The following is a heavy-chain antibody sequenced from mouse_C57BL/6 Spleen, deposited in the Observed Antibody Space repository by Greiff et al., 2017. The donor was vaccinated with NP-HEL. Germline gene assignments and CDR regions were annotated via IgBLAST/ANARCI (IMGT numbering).Heavy chain of an antibody. CDR2: ISSGSSTI. CDR3: ARLYYDYDEGYAMDY. J-gene: IGHJ4*01. CDR1: GFTFSDYG. D-gene: IGHD2-4*01. Sequence: EVKLVESGGGLVKPGGSLKLSCAASGFTFSDYGMHCVRQAPEKGLEWVAYISSGSSTIYYVDTVKGRFTISRDNAKNTLVLQMTSLRSEDTAMYYCARLYYDYDEGYAMDYWGQGTSVTVSS. V-gene: IGHV5-17*01.